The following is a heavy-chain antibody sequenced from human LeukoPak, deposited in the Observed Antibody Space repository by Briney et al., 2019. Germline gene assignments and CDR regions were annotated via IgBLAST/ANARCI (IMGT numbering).Heavy chain of an antibody. J-gene: IGHJ4*02. CDR2: ISYDGSNK. D-gene: IGHD6-6*01. CDR3: AKDRHSNRYSRSPGPDY. V-gene: IGHV3-30-3*01. CDR1: GVTFSSYA. Sequence: GGSLRLSCAASGVTFSSYAMHWVRQAPGKGLEWVAVISYDGSNKYYADSVNGRFTISRDNSNNTLYLQMNSLRAEDTAVYYCAKDRHSNRYSRSPGPDYRGQGTLVTVCS.